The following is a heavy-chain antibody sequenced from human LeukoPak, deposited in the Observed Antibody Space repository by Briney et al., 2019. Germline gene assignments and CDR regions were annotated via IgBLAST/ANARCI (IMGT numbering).Heavy chain of an antibody. Sequence: SGPTLVKPTQTLTLTCTFSGFSLSTSGVGVGWIRQPPGKALEWLALIYWNDDKRYSPSLKSRLTITKDTSKNQVVLTVTNMDPVDTATYYCAHMGFEWELRTYYFDYWGQGTLVTVSS. CDR1: GFSLSTSGVG. J-gene: IGHJ4*02. CDR3: AHMGFEWELRTYYFDY. V-gene: IGHV2-5*01. D-gene: IGHD1-26*01. CDR2: IYWNDDK.